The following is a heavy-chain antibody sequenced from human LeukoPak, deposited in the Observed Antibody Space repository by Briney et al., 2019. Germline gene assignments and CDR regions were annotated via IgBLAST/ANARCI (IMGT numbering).Heavy chain of an antibody. CDR1: GFTVSSNC. D-gene: IGHD2-15*01. CDR3: ARGLGTNYGGYCSGGSCPFY. CDR2: IYNGGST. J-gene: IGHJ4*02. Sequence: GGSLRLSCAASGFTVSSNCMSWVRQAPGKGLEWVSVIYNGGSTYYADSVKGRFTISRDNSKNTLYLQMNSLRVEDTAVYYCARGLGTNYGGYCSGGSCPFYWGQGTLVTVSS. V-gene: IGHV3-53*01.